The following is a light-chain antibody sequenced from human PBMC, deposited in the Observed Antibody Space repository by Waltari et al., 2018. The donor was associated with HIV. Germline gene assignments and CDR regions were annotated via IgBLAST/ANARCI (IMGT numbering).Light chain of an antibody. J-gene: IGLJ1*01. CDR3: TSYAGDTNYLV. V-gene: IGLV2-8*01. Sequence: QSALTQPPSASGSPGQSVTISCTGTSSDVGGYDFVSWYQHRAGTVPKLIIYDVTKRPSGVPDRISGSKSGNTASLTVSGLRAEDEADYYCTSYAGDTNYLVFGTGTKVTVL. CDR1: SSDVGGYDF. CDR2: DVT.